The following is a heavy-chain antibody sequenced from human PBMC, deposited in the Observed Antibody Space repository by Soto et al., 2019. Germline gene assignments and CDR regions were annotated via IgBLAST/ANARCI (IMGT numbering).Heavy chain of an antibody. CDR2: INHSGST. V-gene: IGHV4-34*01. CDR3: ARVSVATIGDYYYYYGMDV. J-gene: IGHJ6*02. Sequence: SETLSLTCAVYGGSFSGYYWSWIRQPPGKGLEWIGEINHSGSTNYNPSLKSRVTISVDTSKNQFSLKLSSVTAADTAVYYCARVSVATIGDYYYYYGMDVWGQGTTVT. CDR1: GGSFSGYY. D-gene: IGHD5-12*01.